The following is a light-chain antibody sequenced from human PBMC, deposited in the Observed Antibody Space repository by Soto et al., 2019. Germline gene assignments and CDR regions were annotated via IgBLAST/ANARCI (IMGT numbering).Light chain of an antibody. CDR3: HQYGNYGIT. V-gene: IGKV3-20*01. J-gene: IGKJ5*01. CDR2: GAS. Sequence: EIVLTQSPATLSLSSGGGAILSCMASQSVSTFLAWFQQKPGQAPRLLIYGASSRATGIPDRFSGSGSGTDFTLTISRLAPEDFAVYYCHQYGNYGITFGQGTRLEIK. CDR1: QSVSTF.